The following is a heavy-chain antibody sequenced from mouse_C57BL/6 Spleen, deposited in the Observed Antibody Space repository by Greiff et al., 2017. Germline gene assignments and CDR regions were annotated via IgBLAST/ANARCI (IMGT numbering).Heavy chain of an antibody. CDR3: APLITTVVDFDY. CDR1: GYAFSSYW. Sequence: VQVVESGAELVKPGASVKISCKASGYAFSSYWMNWVKQRPGKGLEWIGQIYPGDGDTNYNGKFKGKATLTADKSSSTAYMQLSSLTSEDSAVYFCAPLITTVVDFDYWGQGTTLTVSS. J-gene: IGHJ2*01. D-gene: IGHD1-1*01. V-gene: IGHV1-80*01. CDR2: IYPGDGDT.